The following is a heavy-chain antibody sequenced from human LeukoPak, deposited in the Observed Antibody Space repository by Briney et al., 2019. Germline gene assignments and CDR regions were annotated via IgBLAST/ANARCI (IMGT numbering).Heavy chain of an antibody. Sequence: KPSETLSLTCAVYGGSFSGYYWSRIRQPAGKGLEWMGEINHSGSTNYNPSLKSRVTISVDTSKNQFSLKLSSVTAADTAVYYCARGVSVIAFDYWGQGTLVTVSS. J-gene: IGHJ4*02. CDR2: INHSGST. V-gene: IGHV4-34*01. CDR3: ARGVSVIAFDY. CDR1: GGSFSGYY. D-gene: IGHD3-10*01.